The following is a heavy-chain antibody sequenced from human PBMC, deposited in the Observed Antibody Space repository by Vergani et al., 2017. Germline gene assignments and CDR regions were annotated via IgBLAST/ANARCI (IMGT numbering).Heavy chain of an antibody. Sequence: QVQLQQWGAGLLKPSETLSLTCAVYGGSFSGYYWSWIRQPPGKGLEWIGEINHSGSTNYNPSLKSRVTISVETSKNQFSLKLSSVTAADTDVYYCARVFRGHSTWQLNDYWGQGTLVTVSS. CDR1: GGSFSGYY. CDR2: INHSGST. V-gene: IGHV4-34*01. CDR3: ARVFRGHSTWQLNDY. J-gene: IGHJ4*02. D-gene: IGHD3-10*01.